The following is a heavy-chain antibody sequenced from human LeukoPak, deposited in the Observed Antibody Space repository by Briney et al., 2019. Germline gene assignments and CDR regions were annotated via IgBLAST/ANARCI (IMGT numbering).Heavy chain of an antibody. Sequence: GGSLRLSCAASGFTFNNYGMHWVRQAPGKGLEWVAFIRYNGNNQYYADSVKGRFTISRDNSKNTLYLQMNSLKGDDTAVYYCARALYRQHIVVVNAKNYWYFDLWGRGTLVTASS. CDR3: ARALYRQHIVVVNAKNYWYFDL. J-gene: IGHJ2*01. V-gene: IGHV3-30*02. CDR2: IRYNGNNQ. D-gene: IGHD2-21*01. CDR1: GFTFNNYG.